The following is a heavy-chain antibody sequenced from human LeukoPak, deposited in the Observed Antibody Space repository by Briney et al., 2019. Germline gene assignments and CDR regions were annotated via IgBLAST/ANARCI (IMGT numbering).Heavy chain of an antibody. V-gene: IGHV5-10-1*01. CDR1: GYSFTSYW. J-gene: IGHJ6*02. CDR2: IDPSDSYT. Sequence: GESLKISFKGSGYSFTSYWISWVRQMPGKGMEWMGRIDPSDSYTNYSPSFQGHVTISADKSISTAYLQWSSLQASDTAMYYCARLSIVGATGSYYYYGMDVWGQGTTVTVSS. D-gene: IGHD1-26*01. CDR3: ARLSIVGATGSYYYYGMDV.